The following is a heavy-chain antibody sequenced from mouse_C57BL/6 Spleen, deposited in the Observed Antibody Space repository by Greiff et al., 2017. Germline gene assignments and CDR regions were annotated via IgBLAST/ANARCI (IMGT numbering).Heavy chain of an antibody. CDR3: ADYYGSSYGYFDV. CDR2: IYPRDGST. V-gene: IGHV1-78*01. CDR1: GYTFTDHT. J-gene: IGHJ1*03. Sequence: VQGVESDAELVKPGASVKISCKVSGYTFTDHTIHWMKQRPEQGLEWIGYIYPRDGSTKYNEKFKGKATLTADKSSSTAYMQLNSLTSEDSAVYFCADYYGSSYGYFDVWGTGTTVTVSS. D-gene: IGHD1-1*01.